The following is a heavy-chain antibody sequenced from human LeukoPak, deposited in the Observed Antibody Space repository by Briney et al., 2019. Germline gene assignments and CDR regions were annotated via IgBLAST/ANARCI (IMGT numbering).Heavy chain of an antibody. CDR2: IIPIFGTA. J-gene: IGHJ3*02. CDR1: GGIFSSYA. D-gene: IGHD1-26*01. CDR3: ARDYESGSPEGVFDI. Sequence: ASVKVSCKASGGIFSSYAISWVRQAPGQGLGWMGRIIPIFGTANYAQKFQGRVTITADKSTNTAYMELSSLRSEDTAVYYCARDYESGSPEGVFDIWGQGTMVTVSS. V-gene: IGHV1-69*06.